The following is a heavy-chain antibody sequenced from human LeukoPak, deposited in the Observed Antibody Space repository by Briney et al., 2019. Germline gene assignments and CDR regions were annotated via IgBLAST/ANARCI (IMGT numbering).Heavy chain of an antibody. CDR3: AKTLLDSSGYYYAGSDY. D-gene: IGHD3-22*01. V-gene: IGHV3-48*03. Sequence: PGGSLRLSCAASGFTFSSYEMNWVRQAPGKGLEWVSYISSSGSTIYYADSVKGRFTISRDNAKNSLYLQMNNLRAEDTAVYYCAKTLLDSSGYYYAGSDYWGQGILVTVST. J-gene: IGHJ4*02. CDR2: ISSSGSTI. CDR1: GFTFSSYE.